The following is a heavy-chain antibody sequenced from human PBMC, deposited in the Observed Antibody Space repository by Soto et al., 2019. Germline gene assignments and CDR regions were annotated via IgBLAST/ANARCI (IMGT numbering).Heavy chain of an antibody. CDR3: ARGLSYYYDSSPYYFDY. J-gene: IGHJ4*02. V-gene: IGHV4-59*08. D-gene: IGHD3-22*01. CDR2: IYYSGST. Sequence: PSETLSLTCTVSGGSISSYYWSWIRQPPGKGLEWVGYIYYSGSTTYNPSLKSRLTISVDTSKNQFSLKLRSVTAADTAVYYCARGLSYYYDSSPYYFDYWGQGTLVTVSS. CDR1: GGSISSYY.